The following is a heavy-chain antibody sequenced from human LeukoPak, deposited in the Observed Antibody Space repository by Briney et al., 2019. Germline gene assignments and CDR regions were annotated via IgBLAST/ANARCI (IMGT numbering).Heavy chain of an antibody. D-gene: IGHD4-17*01. Sequence: PGGSLRLSCAASGFTVSSNYMSWVRQAPGKGLEWVSVIYSGGSTYYADSVKGRFTISRDNSKNTLYLQMNSLRAEDTAVYYCAGDESSGDNNLDYWGQGTLVTVSS. J-gene: IGHJ4*02. CDR1: GFTVSSNY. CDR2: IYSGGST. CDR3: AGDESSGDNNLDY. V-gene: IGHV3-66*01.